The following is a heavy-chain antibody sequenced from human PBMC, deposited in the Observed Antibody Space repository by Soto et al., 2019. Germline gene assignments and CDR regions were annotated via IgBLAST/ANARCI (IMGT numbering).Heavy chain of an antibody. V-gene: IGHV4-39*01. J-gene: IGHJ4*02. CDR1: GGSISSSSYY. D-gene: IGHD6-13*01. CDR3: AGRQSSSWYGL. CDR2: IYYSGST. Sequence: SETLSLTCTVSGGSISSSSYYWGWIRQPPGKGLEWIGSIYYSGSTYYNPSLKSRVTISVDTSKNQFSLKLSSVTAADTAVYNCAGRQSSSWYGLWGQGTLVTVSS.